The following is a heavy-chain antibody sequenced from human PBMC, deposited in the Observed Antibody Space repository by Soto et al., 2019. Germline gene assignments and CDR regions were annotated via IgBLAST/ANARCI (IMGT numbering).Heavy chain of an antibody. J-gene: IGHJ4*02. CDR2: IYHSGST. V-gene: IGHV4-4*02. CDR3: ARWLVGATHFDY. D-gene: IGHD1-26*01. CDR1: GGYISDRNW. Sequence: SETLPLTWAVPGGYISDRNWGSCVSKPTGKGLVWSGEIYHSGSTNYNPSLKSRVTISVDKSKNQFSLKLSSVTAADTAVYYCARWLVGATHFDYWGQGTLVTVSS.